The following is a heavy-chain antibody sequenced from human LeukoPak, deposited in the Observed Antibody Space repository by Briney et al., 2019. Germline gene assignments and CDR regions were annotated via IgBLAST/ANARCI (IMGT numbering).Heavy chain of an antibody. Sequence: GGSLRLSCAASGFTVSSNYMSWVRQAPGKGLEWVANIKKRKSDSFYVDSVKGRFTISRDNAKNSVYLQMNTLRVEDTAVYYCARDSPYYYDSSGFAFDIWGQGTMVTVSS. CDR3: ARDSPYYYDSSGFAFDI. CDR1: GFTVSSNY. D-gene: IGHD3-22*01. CDR2: IKKRKSDS. V-gene: IGHV3-7*01. J-gene: IGHJ3*02.